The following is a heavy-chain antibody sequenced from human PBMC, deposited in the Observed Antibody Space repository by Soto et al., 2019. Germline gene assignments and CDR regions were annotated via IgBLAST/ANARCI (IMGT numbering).Heavy chain of an antibody. Sequence: SETLSLTCAVYGGSFSGYYWSWIRQPPGKGLEWIGEINHSGSTNYNPSLKSRVTISLDTSKNQISLRLTSVTDADAAVYYCARSSIEPRVFMYPFDFWGQGTLVTVSS. J-gene: IGHJ4*02. D-gene: IGHD6-6*01. CDR3: ARSSIEPRVFMYPFDF. CDR1: GGSFSGYY. V-gene: IGHV4-34*01. CDR2: INHSGST.